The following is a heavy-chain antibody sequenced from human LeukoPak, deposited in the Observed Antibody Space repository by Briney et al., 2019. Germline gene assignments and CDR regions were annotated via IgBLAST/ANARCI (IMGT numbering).Heavy chain of an antibody. CDR3: AREYYYDSSGPTFDY. D-gene: IGHD3-22*01. J-gene: IGHJ4*02. CDR2: IWYDGSNK. CDR1: GFTFSSYG. V-gene: IGHV3-33*01. Sequence: PGRSLRLSCAASGFTFSSYGMHWVRQAPGKGLEWVAVIWYDGSNKYYADSVKGRFTISRDNSKNTLYLQMNSLRAEDTALYHCAREYYYDSSGPTFDYWGQGTLVTVSS.